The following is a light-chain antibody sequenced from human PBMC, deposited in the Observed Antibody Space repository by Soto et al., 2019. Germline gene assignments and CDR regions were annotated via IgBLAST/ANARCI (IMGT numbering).Light chain of an antibody. CDR1: SSNIGNNY. CDR3: ATWERSLRAVV. Sequence: QSVLTQPPSVSAAPGQKVTISCSGSSSNIGNNYLSWYQQLPGTAPKLLIYDNNKRPSGIPDRFSGSKSGTSATLGITGLQTGDEADYYCATWERSLRAVVFGGGTKLTVL. J-gene: IGLJ2*01. CDR2: DNN. V-gene: IGLV1-51*01.